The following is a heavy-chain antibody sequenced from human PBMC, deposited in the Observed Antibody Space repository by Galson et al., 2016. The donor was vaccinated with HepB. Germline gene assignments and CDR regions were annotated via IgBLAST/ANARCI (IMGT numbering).Heavy chain of an antibody. V-gene: IGHV3-30*04. J-gene: IGHJ4*02. D-gene: IGHD6-25*01. CDR2: ISFDGTTK. CDR1: GFTFSSYA. Sequence: SLRLSCAASGFTFSSYAMHWVRQAPGMGLDWVATISFDGTTKNYADSVKGRFTISRDNSKNTVSLQANSVRAEDMAVYYCARQKASAAGRDNPVRRHRFSGYFDYWGQGTLVAVSS. CDR3: ARQKASAAGRDNPVRRHRFSGYFDY.